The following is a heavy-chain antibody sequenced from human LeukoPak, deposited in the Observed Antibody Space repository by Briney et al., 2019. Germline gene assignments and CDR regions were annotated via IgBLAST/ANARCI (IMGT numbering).Heavy chain of an antibody. Sequence: ASVKVSCKASGGTFSSYAISWVRQAPGQGLEWMGGIIPIFGTANYAQKFQGRVTITADESTSTAYMELSSLRSEDMAVYYCARQPSYSSSWYDAFDIWGQGTMVTVSS. CDR2: IIPIFGTA. D-gene: IGHD6-13*01. J-gene: IGHJ3*02. CDR3: ARQPSYSSSWYDAFDI. CDR1: GGTFSSYA. V-gene: IGHV1-69*13.